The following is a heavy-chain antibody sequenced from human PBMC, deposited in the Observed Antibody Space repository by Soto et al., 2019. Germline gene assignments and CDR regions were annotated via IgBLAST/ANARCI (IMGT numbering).Heavy chain of an antibody. CDR1: GFTFSSYD. V-gene: IGHV3-13*01. D-gene: IGHD6-6*01. CDR3: AREMRDSASSGWFLDL. CDR2: IGTIGDT. Sequence: EVQLVVSGGGLVQPGGSLRLSCAASGFTFSSYDMHWVRQDTGKSLEWVSAIGTIGDTYYPGSVKGRFTISRDDAEDSLYLQMNSLRAGDTAVYYCAREMRDSASSGWFLDLWGRGTLVTVSS. J-gene: IGHJ2*01.